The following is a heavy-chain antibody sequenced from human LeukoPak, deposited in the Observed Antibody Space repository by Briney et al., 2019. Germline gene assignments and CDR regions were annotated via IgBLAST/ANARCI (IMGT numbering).Heavy chain of an antibody. CDR1: GFTITNNY. Sequence: PGGSLRLSCAASGFTITNNYMNWVRQAPGKGLEWVSVTYTEGPTYYADSVKGRLTISRDNSRNTVYLQMNGLRAEDTAVYYCARETTAPQRHFDYWGQGTLVTVSS. CDR2: TYTEGPT. J-gene: IGHJ4*02. D-gene: IGHD4-17*01. CDR3: ARETTAPQRHFDY. V-gene: IGHV3-66*01.